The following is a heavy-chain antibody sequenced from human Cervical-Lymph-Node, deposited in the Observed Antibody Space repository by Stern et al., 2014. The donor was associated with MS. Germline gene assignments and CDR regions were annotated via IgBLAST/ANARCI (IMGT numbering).Heavy chain of an antibody. CDR3: ARGSDT. Sequence: EVQLVQSGGGLVQPGGSLRLSCAASGFTFSSYWMNWVRQAPGTGLEWVANIKEDGSETYYVDPVKGRLTISSDKAKNSLYLQMNSLRAEDTAVYYFARGSDTWGQGTLVTVSS. V-gene: IGHV3-7*01. J-gene: IGHJ5*02. CDR2: IKEDGSET. D-gene: IGHD2-15*01. CDR1: GFTFSSYW.